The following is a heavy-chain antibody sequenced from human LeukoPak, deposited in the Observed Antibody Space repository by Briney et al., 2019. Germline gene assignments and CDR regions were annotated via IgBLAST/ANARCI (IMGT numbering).Heavy chain of an antibody. D-gene: IGHD3-3*02. CDR3: AQHNSSIGFDP. Sequence: GGSLRLSCAASGFTFSSYAMSWVRQAPGKGLEWVSASGSGGGTYYADSVKGRFTISRDNSKNTLYLQMNSLRAEDTAVYYCAQHNSSIGFDPWGQGTLVTVSS. CDR2: SGSGGGT. J-gene: IGHJ5*02. CDR1: GFTFSSYA. V-gene: IGHV3-23*01.